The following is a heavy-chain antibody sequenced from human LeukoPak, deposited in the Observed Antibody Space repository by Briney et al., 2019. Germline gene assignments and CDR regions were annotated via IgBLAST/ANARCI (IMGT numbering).Heavy chain of an antibody. V-gene: IGHV3-48*01. J-gene: IGHJ4*02. CDR1: GFTFSNYN. CDR2: ISSSDNSI. Sequence: GGSLRLSCAASGFTFSNYNMNWVRQAPGKGLEWVSYISSSDNSIYYADSVGGRFTISRDSAKNSLYLQMNSLRAEDTAVYYCVSALVAGTTYWGQGTLVTVSS. CDR3: VSALVAGTTY. D-gene: IGHD6-19*01.